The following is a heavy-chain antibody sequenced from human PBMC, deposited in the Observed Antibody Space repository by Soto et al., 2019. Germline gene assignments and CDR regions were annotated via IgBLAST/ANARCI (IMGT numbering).Heavy chain of an antibody. CDR3: AGSEWLRSRERHYYYYYMDV. Sequence: GASVKVSCKASGYTFTSYAIHWVRQAPGQRLEWMGWINAGNGNTKYSQKFQGRVTITRDTSASTAYMELSSLRSEDTAVYYCAGSEWLRSRERHYYYYYMDVWGKGTTVTVS. CDR1: GYTFTSYA. D-gene: IGHD5-12*01. CDR2: INAGNGNT. V-gene: IGHV1-3*01. J-gene: IGHJ6*03.